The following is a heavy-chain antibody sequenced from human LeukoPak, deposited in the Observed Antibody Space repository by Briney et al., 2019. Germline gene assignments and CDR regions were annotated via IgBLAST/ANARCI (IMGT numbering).Heavy chain of an antibody. V-gene: IGHV3-53*01. D-gene: IGHD7-27*01. J-gene: IGHJ4*02. CDR3: ARGRTVDLILAIAY. CDR1: GFTVSRNF. CDR2: IYSGGST. Sequence: GGSLRLSCAASGFTVSRNFMNWVRQAPGKGLEWVSVIYSGGSTFYADSVKGRFTISRDDSKNTLYLQMDSLRAEDTAVYYCARGRTVDLILAIAYWGQGTLVTVSS.